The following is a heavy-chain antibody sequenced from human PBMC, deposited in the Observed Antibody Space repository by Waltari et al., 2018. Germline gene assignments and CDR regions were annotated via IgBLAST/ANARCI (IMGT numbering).Heavy chain of an antibody. CDR3: AREVPRNGYIGLIYYYMDV. CDR1: GGSLSSSSYF. J-gene: IGHJ6*03. Sequence: QLQLQESGPGLVKPSEPLSLTCTVSGGSLSSSSYFWSWIRQPPGKGVEWIGSIYYSGSTYYNLSLKSRVTISVDRSTNQVSLKLTSVTAADTAVYFCAREVPRNGYIGLIYYYMDVWGKGTTVTVSS. CDR2: IYYSGST. V-gene: IGHV4-39*01. D-gene: IGHD5-12*01.